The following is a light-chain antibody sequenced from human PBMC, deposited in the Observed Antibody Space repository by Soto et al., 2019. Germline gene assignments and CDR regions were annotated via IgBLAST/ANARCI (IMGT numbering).Light chain of an antibody. V-gene: IGKV3-11*01. CDR3: QQRSTS. CDR1: QSVTSY. CDR2: DAS. J-gene: IGKJ5*01. Sequence: EIVLTQSPATLSLSPGERATLSCRASQSVTSYLAWYQQRPGQAPRLLIYDASRRATGIPARFSGSGSGADFTLTISSLEPEDFAVYYCQQRSTSFGQGTRLEIK.